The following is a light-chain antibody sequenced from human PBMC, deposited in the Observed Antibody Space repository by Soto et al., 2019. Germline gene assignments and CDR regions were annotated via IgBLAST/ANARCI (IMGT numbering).Light chain of an antibody. CDR2: EVT. Sequence: QSVLTQPASVSGSPGQSITISRTGTSSDVGTYKYVSWYQQYPGKAPKLIIYEVTNRPSGVSNRFSGSKSGNTVSLTISGLQAEDEADYYCSSYTGSRTWVFGGGTKLTVL. V-gene: IGLV2-14*01. CDR3: SSYTGSRTWV. J-gene: IGLJ3*02. CDR1: SSDVGTYKY.